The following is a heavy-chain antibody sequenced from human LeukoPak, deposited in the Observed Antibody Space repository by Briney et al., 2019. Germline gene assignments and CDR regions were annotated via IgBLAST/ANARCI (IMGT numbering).Heavy chain of an antibody. J-gene: IGHJ4*02. CDR3: AREQTYYHSGTYYNVLYY. V-gene: IGHV3-74*01. D-gene: IGHD3-10*01. Sequence: GGSLRLSCAASGFTFSDYWMHWVRQAPGKGLVWVSRIKGDGSSTSYADSVKGRSTISRDNAKNTLYLQMNSLRAEDTAVYYCAREQTYYHSGTYYNVLYYWGQGTLVTVSS. CDR1: GFTFSDYW. CDR2: IKGDGSST.